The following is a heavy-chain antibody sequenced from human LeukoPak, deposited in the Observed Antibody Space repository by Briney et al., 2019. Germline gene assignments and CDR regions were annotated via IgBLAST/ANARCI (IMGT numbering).Heavy chain of an antibody. CDR1: GDSVSSNSSG. J-gene: IGHJ4*02. CDR2: TNYRSKWYN. V-gene: IGHV6-1*01. Sequence: SQTLSLTCAISGDSVSSNSSGWNWIRQSPSRGLEWLGRTNYRSKWYNEYAVSVKSRITISPDTSRNQFSLQLNSVTPEDTAVYCCAGSKSYFRYWGQGTLVTVSS. CDR3: AGSKSYFRY.